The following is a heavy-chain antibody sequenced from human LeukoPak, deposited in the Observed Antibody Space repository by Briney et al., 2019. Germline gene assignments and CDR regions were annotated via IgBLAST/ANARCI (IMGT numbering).Heavy chain of an antibody. CDR1: GGSFSGYY. D-gene: IGHD3-3*01. V-gene: IGHV4-34*01. J-gene: IGHJ6*03. CDR3: ARLRRAPSFGYYYYMDV. CDR2: INHSGST. Sequence: TASETLSLTCAVYGGSFSGYYWSWIRQPPGKGLEWIGEINHSGSTNYNPSLKSRVTISVDTSKNQFSLRLSSVTAADTAVYYCARLRRAPSFGYYYYMDVWGKGTTVTISS.